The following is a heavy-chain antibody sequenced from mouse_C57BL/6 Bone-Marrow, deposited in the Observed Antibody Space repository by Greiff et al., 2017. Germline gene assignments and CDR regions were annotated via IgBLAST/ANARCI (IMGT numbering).Heavy chain of an antibody. CDR3: ARGTYYSNYEGAMDY. Sequence: EVHLVESGGGLVQPGGSLKLSCAASGFTFSDYYMYWVRQTPEKRLEWVAYISNGGGSTYYPDTVKGRFTISRDNAKNTLYLQMSRLKSEDTAMYYCARGTYYSNYEGAMDYWGQGTSVTVSS. D-gene: IGHD2-5*01. J-gene: IGHJ4*01. CDR2: ISNGGGST. V-gene: IGHV5-12*01. CDR1: GFTFSDYY.